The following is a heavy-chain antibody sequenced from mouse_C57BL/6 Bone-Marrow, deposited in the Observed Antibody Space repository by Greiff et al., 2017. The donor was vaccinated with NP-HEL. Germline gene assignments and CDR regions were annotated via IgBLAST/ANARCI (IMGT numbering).Heavy chain of an antibody. D-gene: IGHD2-3*01. CDR2: ISDGGSYT. CDR3: ARVPYDGYYLAGFAY. J-gene: IGHJ3*01. Sequence: EVHLVESGGGLVKPGGSLKLSCAASGFTFSSYAMSWVRQTPEKRLEWVATISDGGSYTYYPDNVKGRFTISRDNAKNNLYLQMSHLKSEDTAMYYCARVPYDGYYLAGFAYWGQGTLVTVSA. V-gene: IGHV5-4*01. CDR1: GFTFSSYA.